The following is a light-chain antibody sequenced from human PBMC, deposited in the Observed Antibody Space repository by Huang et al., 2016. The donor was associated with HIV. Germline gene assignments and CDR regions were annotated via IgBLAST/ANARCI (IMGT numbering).Light chain of an antibody. CDR2: WAY. CDR1: QSVLDNSNNKNC. J-gene: IGKJ2*01. Sequence: DIVMTQSPDSLAVSLGERATINCKSSQSVLDNSNNKNCLAWFQQKPGQPPKLLIYWAYSRESGVPDRFSGSVSGTDFTLTISSLQAEDVAVYYCHQYYNTPYTFGQGTKLEIK. V-gene: IGKV4-1*01. CDR3: HQYYNTPYT.